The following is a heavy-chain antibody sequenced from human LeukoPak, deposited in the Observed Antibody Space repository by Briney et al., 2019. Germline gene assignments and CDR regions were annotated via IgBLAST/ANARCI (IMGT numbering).Heavy chain of an antibody. J-gene: IGHJ4*02. CDR1: GFTFSNYW. Sequence: GGSLRLSCAASGFTFSNYWMHWVRQAPGKGLVWVSRINSDGINTSYADSVKGRFTISRDNAKNSLYLQMNSLRAEDTALYYCAREWRDGYSFDYWGQGTLVTVSS. D-gene: IGHD5-24*01. CDR3: AREWRDGYSFDY. CDR2: INSDGINT. V-gene: IGHV3-74*01.